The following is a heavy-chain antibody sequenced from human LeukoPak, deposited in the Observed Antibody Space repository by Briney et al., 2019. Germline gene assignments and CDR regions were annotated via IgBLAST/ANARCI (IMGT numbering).Heavy chain of an antibody. CDR3: AREGPAMVRWYFDL. D-gene: IGHD5-18*01. Sequence: GGSLRLSCAASGFTFSKYAMSWVRQAPGKGLEWVSAISGSGGSTYYADSVKGRFTISRDNSRNTLYLQMNSLRAEDTAVYYCAREGPAMVRWYFDLWGRGTLVTVSS. CDR1: GFTFSKYA. V-gene: IGHV3-23*01. CDR2: ISGSGGST. J-gene: IGHJ2*01.